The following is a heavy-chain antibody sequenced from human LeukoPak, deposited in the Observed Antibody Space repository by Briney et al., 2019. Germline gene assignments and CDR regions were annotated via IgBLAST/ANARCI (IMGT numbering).Heavy chain of an antibody. CDR3: ARSYSSSWWLFDY. CDR2: ISYDGSNK. V-gene: IGHV3-30*01. J-gene: IGHJ4*02. D-gene: IGHD6-13*01. Sequence: GGSLRLSCAASGFTFSSYAMHWVRQAPGKGLEWVAVISYDGSNKYYADSVKGRFTISRDNSKNTLYLQMNSLRAEDTAVYYCARSYSSSWWLFDYWGQGTLVTVSS. CDR1: GFTFSSYA.